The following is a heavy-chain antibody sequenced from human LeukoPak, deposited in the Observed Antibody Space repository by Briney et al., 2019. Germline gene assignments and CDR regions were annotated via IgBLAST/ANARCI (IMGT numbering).Heavy chain of an antibody. J-gene: IGHJ4*02. CDR2: ISGSGGST. CDR3: AKGCQFGLHHFDY. Sequence: GGSLRLSCAASGVTFSIYAMSLGRQAPGKGLEWVSAISGSGGSTYYADSVKGRFTISRDNSKNTLYLQMNSLRAEDTAVYYCAKGCQFGLHHFDYWGQGTLVTVSS. CDR1: GVTFSIYA. V-gene: IGHV3-23*01. D-gene: IGHD3-16*01.